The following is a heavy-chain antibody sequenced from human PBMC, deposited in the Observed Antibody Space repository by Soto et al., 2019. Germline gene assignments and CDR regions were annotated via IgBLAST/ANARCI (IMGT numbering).Heavy chain of an antibody. D-gene: IGHD6-13*01. CDR1: GGSISSYY. Sequence: SETLSLTCTVSGGSISSYYWSWIRQPPGKGLEWIGYIYYSGSTNYDPSLKSRVTISVDTSKNQFSLKLSSVTAADTAVYYCARDRGQPGYSGMDVWGQGTTVTVSS. V-gene: IGHV4-59*01. J-gene: IGHJ6*02. CDR3: ARDRGQPGYSGMDV. CDR2: IYYSGST.